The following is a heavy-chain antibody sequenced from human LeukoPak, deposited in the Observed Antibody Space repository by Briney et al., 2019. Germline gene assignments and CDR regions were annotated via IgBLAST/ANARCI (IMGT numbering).Heavy chain of an antibody. V-gene: IGHV4-61*02. J-gene: IGHJ5*02. Sequence: SETLSLTCTVSGGSITSDAYYWTWIRQSAGKGLEWIGRVHTSGSTDYNPSLKSRVTMSLDTSKSHFSLKLNSVTAADTAVYYCARELIAAAGNWFDPWGQGTLVTVSS. D-gene: IGHD6-13*01. CDR3: ARELIAAAGNWFDP. CDR2: VHTSGST. CDR1: GGSITSDAYY.